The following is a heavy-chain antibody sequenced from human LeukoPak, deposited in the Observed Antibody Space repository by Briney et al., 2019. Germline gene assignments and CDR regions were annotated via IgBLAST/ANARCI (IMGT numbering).Heavy chain of an antibody. Sequence: PSETLSLTCAVSGGSISSSNWWSWVRQPPGKGLEWIGEIYHSGSTNYNPSLKSRVTISVDKSKNQFSLKLSSVTAADTAVYYCASIVVVTATINWFDPWGQGTLVTVSS. CDR3: ASIVVVTATINWFDP. V-gene: IGHV4-4*02. J-gene: IGHJ5*02. CDR2: IYHSGST. D-gene: IGHD2-21*02. CDR1: GGSISSSNW.